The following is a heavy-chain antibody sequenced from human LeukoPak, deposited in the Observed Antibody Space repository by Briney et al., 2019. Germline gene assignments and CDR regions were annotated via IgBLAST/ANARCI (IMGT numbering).Heavy chain of an antibody. Sequence: GASVKVSCTASGGTFSSYAISWVRQAPGQGLEWMGGIIPIFGTANYAQKFQGRVTITADESTSTAYMELSSLRSEDTAVHYCARDYGQQQLVYWGQETLVTVSS. J-gene: IGHJ4*02. CDR3: ARDYGQQQLVY. V-gene: IGHV1-69*13. D-gene: IGHD6-13*01. CDR1: GGTFSSYA. CDR2: IIPIFGTA.